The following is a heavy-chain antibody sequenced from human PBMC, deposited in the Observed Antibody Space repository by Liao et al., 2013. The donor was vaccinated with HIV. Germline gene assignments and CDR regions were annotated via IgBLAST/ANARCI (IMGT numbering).Heavy chain of an antibody. CDR1: GGSISSYY. V-gene: IGHV4-4*07. Sequence: QVHLQESGPGLVKPSETLSLTCTVSGGSISSYYWSWIRQPAGKGLEWIGHIYTGMSTTGTTNYNPSLKSRVSISADTSSNHVSLKLTSVTAADTAVYYCARVQWXPAPNWYSDLWGRGTLVIVSS. CDR2: IYTGMSTTGTT. J-gene: IGHJ2*01. CDR3: ARVQWXPAPNWYSDL. D-gene: IGHD1-26*01.